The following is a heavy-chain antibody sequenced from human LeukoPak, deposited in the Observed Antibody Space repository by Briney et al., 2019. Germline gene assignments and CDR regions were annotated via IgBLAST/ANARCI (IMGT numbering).Heavy chain of an antibody. V-gene: IGHV4-39*01. CDR3: ARHRPTGGAGSYYRSFDY. CDR1: GGSINCNSYY. Sequence: KPSETLSLTCTVSGGSINCNSYYWDWIRQPPGKGLEWIGTTYYTGSPNYNPSLKSRVTISVDTSKNQFSLRLNSVTAADMAVYYCARHRPTGGAGSYYRSFDYWGQGTLVTVSS. D-gene: IGHD3-10*01. CDR2: TYYTGSP. J-gene: IGHJ4*02.